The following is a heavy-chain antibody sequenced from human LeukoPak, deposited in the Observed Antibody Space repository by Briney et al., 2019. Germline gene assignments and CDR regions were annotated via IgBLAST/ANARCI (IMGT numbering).Heavy chain of an antibody. D-gene: IGHD3-9*01. V-gene: IGHV3-23*01. CDR1: GFTFSSYA. Sequence: GGSLRLSCAASGFTFSSYAMSWVRQAPGKGLEWVSAISGSGGSTYYADSVKGRFTISRDNSKNTLYLQMNSLRAEDTAVYCCARDYDILTGYYDLDFFDYWGQGTLVTVSS. CDR3: ARDYDILTGYYDLDFFDY. CDR2: ISGSGGST. J-gene: IGHJ4*02.